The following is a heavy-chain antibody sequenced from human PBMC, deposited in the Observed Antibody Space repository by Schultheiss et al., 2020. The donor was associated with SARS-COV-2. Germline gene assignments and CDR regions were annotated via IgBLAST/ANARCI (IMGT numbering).Heavy chain of an antibody. CDR1: GIPFTSYG. D-gene: IGHD3-3*01. CDR2: ISAYNGNT. Sequence: ASVKVSCKASGIPFTSYGFSWVRQAPGQGLEWMGWISAYNGNTNYAQKLQGRVTMTTDTSTSTAYMELRSLRSDDTAVYYCARLGFWRDYYYGMDVWGQGASVTVSS. CDR3: ARLGFWRDYYYGMDV. J-gene: IGHJ6*02. V-gene: IGHV1-18*01.